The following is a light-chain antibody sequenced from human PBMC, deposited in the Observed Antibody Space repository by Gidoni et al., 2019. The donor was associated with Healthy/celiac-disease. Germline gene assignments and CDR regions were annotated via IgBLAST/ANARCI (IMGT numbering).Light chain of an antibody. J-gene: IGLJ2*01. Sequence: SYVLTQPPSVSVAPGKTARITCGGNNIGSKSVHWYQKKPGQAPVLGVYDDSDRPSGIPERFSGSNSGNTATLPISRVEAGDEADYYCQVWDSSSALLVFGGGTTLTVL. CDR2: DDS. CDR3: QVWDSSSALLV. CDR1: NIGSKS. V-gene: IGLV3-21*03.